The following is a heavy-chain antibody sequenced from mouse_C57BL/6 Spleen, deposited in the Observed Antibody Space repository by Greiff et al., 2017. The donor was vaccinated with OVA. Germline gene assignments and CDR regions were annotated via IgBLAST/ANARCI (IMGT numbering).Heavy chain of an antibody. Sequence: GGLVQPKGSLKLSCAASGFSFNTYAMNWVRQAPGKGLEWVARIRSKSNNYATYYADSVKDRFTISRDDSESMLYLQMNNLKTEDTAMYYCVRGYYGSHLAMDYWGQGTSVTVSS. V-gene: IGHV10-1*01. D-gene: IGHD1-1*01. CDR1: GFSFNTYA. CDR2: IRSKSNNYAT. CDR3: VRGYYGSHLAMDY. J-gene: IGHJ4*01.